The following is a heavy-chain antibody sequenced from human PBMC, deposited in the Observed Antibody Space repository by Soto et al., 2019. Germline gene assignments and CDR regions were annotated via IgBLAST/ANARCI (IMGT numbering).Heavy chain of an antibody. CDR3: ARVVRAVAGNWFDP. V-gene: IGHV4-59*01. Sequence: SETLSLTCTVSGGSISSYYWSWIRQPPGKGLEWIGYIYYSGSTNYNPSLKSRVTISVDTSKNQFSLKLSSVTAADTAVYYCARVVRAVAGNWFDPWGQGTLVTVSS. D-gene: IGHD6-19*01. CDR1: GGSISSYY. J-gene: IGHJ5*02. CDR2: IYYSGST.